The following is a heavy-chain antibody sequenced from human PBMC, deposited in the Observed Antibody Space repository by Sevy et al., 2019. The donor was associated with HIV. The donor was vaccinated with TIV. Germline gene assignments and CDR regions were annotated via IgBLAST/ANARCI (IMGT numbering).Heavy chain of an antibody. J-gene: IGHJ4*02. CDR1: GASVSYYY. D-gene: IGHD3-22*01. CDR3: ARGIGYYDHYYS. CDR2: VYYSGST. Sequence: SETLSLTCTVSGASVSYYYWSWIRQPPGKGLEWIGYVYYSGSTNYNPSLKSRVTISLDTSKNQFSLKLSSVTAADSAVYYCARGIGYYDHYYSWGQGTLVTVSS. V-gene: IGHV4-59*02.